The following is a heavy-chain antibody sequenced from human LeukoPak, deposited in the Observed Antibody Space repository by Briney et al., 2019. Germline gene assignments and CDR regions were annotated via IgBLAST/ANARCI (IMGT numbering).Heavy chain of an antibody. CDR1: GFSFSIYS. V-gene: IGHV3-21*01. Sequence: GGSLRLSCAASGFSFSIYSMNWVRQAPGKGLEWVSSVSSSSTSIYYADSLKGRFTISRDNAKNSLFLQVNSLRDEDTAVYYFARGPPCSITICYVTGAFDFWGQGTMVTVSS. D-gene: IGHD2-2*01. CDR2: VSSSSTSI. J-gene: IGHJ3*01. CDR3: ARGPPCSITICYVTGAFDF.